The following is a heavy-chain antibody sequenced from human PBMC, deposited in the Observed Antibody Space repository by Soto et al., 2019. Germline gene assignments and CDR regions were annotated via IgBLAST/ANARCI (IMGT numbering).Heavy chain of an antibody. CDR3: ARDRDYYYYGMDV. Sequence: LSLTCTVSGGSISSYYWGWIRQPPGKGLEWIGYIYYSGSTNYNPSLKSRVTISVDTSKNQFSLKLSSVTAADTAVYYCARDRDYYYYGMDVWGQGTTVTVSS. CDR2: IYYSGST. J-gene: IGHJ6*02. V-gene: IGHV4-59*01. D-gene: IGHD3-10*01. CDR1: GGSISSYY.